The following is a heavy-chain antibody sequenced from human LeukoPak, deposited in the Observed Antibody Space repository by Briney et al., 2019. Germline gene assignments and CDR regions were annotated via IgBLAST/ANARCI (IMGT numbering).Heavy chain of an antibody. CDR2: IYYSGST. CDR1: GGSISSGDYF. J-gene: IGHJ5*02. CDR3: ARDRGVRGVMGWFDP. D-gene: IGHD3-10*01. V-gene: IGHV4-30-4*01. Sequence: SQTLSLNCTVSGGSISSGDYFWSWIRQPPGKGLEWIGYIYYSGSTYYNPSLKSRVTISVDTSKNQFSLKLSSVTAADTAVYYCARDRGVRGVMGWFDPWGQGTLVTVSS.